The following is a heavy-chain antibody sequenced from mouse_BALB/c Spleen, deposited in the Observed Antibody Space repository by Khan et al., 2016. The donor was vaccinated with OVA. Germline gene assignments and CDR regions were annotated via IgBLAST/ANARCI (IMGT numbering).Heavy chain of an antibody. D-gene: IGHD2-14*01. V-gene: IGHV9-3-1*01. CDR1: GYTFTIYG. Sequence: QIQLVQSGPELKKPGETVKISCKASGYTFTIYGMNWVRQAPGKGLKWMGWINTYTGESTYADDFKGRFAFSLETSASTAFLQIKNLKNEDTAKYFCARVGYNETMDYWGQGTSVTVSS. J-gene: IGHJ4*01. CDR3: ARVGYNETMDY. CDR2: INTYTGES.